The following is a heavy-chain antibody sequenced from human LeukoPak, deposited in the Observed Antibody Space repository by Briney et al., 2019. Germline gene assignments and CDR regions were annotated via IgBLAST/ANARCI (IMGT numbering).Heavy chain of an antibody. CDR2: INPSGGST. V-gene: IGHV1-46*01. Sequence: GASVKVSCKASGSTFTSYYMHWVRQAPGQGLEWMGIINPSGGSTSYAQKFQGRVTMTRDTSTSIVYMELSSLRSEDTAVYYCARAGSSRDRSRNGGPGYWGQGTLVTVSS. J-gene: IGHJ4*02. CDR3: ARAGSSRDRSRNGGPGY. CDR1: GSTFTSYY. D-gene: IGHD6-6*01.